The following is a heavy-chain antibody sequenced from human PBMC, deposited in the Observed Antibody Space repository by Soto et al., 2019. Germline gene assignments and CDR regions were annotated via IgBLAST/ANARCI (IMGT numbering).Heavy chain of an antibody. V-gene: IGHV3-23*01. CDR1: GFTFSSYA. D-gene: IGHD4-17*01. Sequence: PGGSLRLSCAASGFTFSSYAMSWVRQAPGKGLEWVSAISGSGGSTYYADSVKGRFTISRDNSKNTLYQQMNSLRAEDTAVYYCAKDRTYGDYVMANDYWGQGTLVTVSS. CDR2: ISGSGGST. CDR3: AKDRTYGDYVMANDY. J-gene: IGHJ4*02.